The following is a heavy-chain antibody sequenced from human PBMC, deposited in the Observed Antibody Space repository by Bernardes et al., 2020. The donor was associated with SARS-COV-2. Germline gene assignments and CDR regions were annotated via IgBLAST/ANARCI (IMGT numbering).Heavy chain of an antibody. J-gene: IGHJ4*02. CDR3: VRLPGSSFSGSF. D-gene: IGHD6-13*01. Sequence: ALLLSCAASGFISRDPFMDWVRQAPGKGLEWVGRTRDKTYKYTTDYAASVKGRFTIPRDDSKNALYLQMSSLKTEDTAVYYCVRLPGSSFSGSFWGQGTLVTVSS. V-gene: IGHV3-72*01. CDR2: TRDKTYKYTT. CDR1: GFISRDPF.